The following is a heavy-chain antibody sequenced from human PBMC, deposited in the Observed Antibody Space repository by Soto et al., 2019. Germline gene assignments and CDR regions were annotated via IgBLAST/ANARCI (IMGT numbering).Heavy chain of an antibody. CDR2: IYSGGST. D-gene: IGHD6-13*01. J-gene: IGHJ4*02. CDR3: ARATAAGFLDY. Sequence: GWSLRLSCASSVFTVISNYMSWVRQAPGKGLEWVSVIYSGGSTYYADSVKGRFTISRDNSKNTLYLQMNSLRAEDTAVYYCARATAAGFLDYWGQGTLVTVSS. CDR1: VFTVISNY. V-gene: IGHV3-53*01.